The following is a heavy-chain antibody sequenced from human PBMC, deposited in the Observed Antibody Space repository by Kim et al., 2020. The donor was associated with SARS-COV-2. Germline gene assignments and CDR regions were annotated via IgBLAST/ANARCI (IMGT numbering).Heavy chain of an antibody. J-gene: IGHJ4*02. CDR2: K. CDR3: ARDLGLSNFDD. V-gene: IGHV3-33*01. Sequence: KYYADSVKGRFTISRDNSKTTVYLQMNSLRVEDRAVYYCARDLGLSNFDDWGQGTLVTVSS. D-gene: IGHD3-3*01.